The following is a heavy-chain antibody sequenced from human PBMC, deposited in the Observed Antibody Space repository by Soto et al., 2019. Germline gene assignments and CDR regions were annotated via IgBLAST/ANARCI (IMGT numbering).Heavy chain of an antibody. CDR1: GGTFSSYS. J-gene: IGHJ4*02. CDR3: ARDGVRHFGGIDY. Sequence: QVQLVQSGAEVKKPGSSVKVSWKASGGTFSSYSINWVRQAPGQGLEWMGEIIPIFVTANYAQKCQGRVTITADESKSTAYMAVSSMRSKDTAVYYCARDGVRHFGGIDYWGQGTLVTVSS. CDR2: IIPIFVTA. D-gene: IGHD3-10*01. V-gene: IGHV1-69*01.